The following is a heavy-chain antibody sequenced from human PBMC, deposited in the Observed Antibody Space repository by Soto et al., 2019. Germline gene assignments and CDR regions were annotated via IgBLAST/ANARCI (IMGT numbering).Heavy chain of an antibody. Sequence: EVQLLESGGGLVQPGGSLRVSCAASGFAFNIYAMSWVRQAPGKGLEWVSVISGSADSTNYADSVKGRFTISRDNSKNTVYLQMNSLRVEDTAVYYCAKDRNHYGSGSYFVYWGQGTLVTVSS. V-gene: IGHV3-23*01. CDR3: AKDRNHYGSGSYFVY. CDR1: GFAFNIYA. CDR2: ISGSADST. J-gene: IGHJ4*02. D-gene: IGHD3-10*01.